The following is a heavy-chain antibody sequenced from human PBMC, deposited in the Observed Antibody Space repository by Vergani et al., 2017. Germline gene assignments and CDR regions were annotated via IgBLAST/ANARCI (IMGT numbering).Heavy chain of an antibody. D-gene: IGHD3-16*02. J-gene: IGHJ6*03. V-gene: IGHV4-30-4*08. CDR3: ARASLRALVGYYYYMDV. CDR2: IYYSGST. Sequence: QVQLQESGPGLVKPSQTLSLTCTVSGGSISSGDYYWSWIRQHPGKGLEWVGYIYYSGSTYYNPSLKSRVTISVDTSKNQFSLWVNSVTAADTAVYFCARASLRALVGYYYYMDVWGKGKTVVVSS. CDR1: GGSISSGDYY.